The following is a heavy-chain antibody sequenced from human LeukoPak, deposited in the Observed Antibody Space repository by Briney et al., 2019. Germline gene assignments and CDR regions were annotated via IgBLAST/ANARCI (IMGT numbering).Heavy chain of an antibody. CDR2: ISYDGSNK. J-gene: IGHJ4*02. Sequence: GRSLRLSCAASGFTFSSYAMHWVRQAPGKGLEWVAVISYDGSNKYYADSVKGRFTISRDNSKNTLYLQMNSLRAEDTAVYYCAKSLWFGELLVTDYWGQGTLVTVSS. CDR1: GFTFSSYA. D-gene: IGHD3-10*01. V-gene: IGHV3-30-3*02. CDR3: AKSLWFGELLVTDY.